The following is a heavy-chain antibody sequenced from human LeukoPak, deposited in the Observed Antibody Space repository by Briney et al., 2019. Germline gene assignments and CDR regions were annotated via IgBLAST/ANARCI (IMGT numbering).Heavy chain of an antibody. J-gene: IGHJ5*02. CDR1: GGSISDYH. CDR2: IYNRGTT. CDR3: ARGAGGYRFYP. Sequence: SETLSLTCTVSGGSISDYHWTWNRQPPGKALEYIGYIYNRGTTYYNPSLKSRVTISADTSKKQFSLKLTSLTVADTAVYYCARGAGGYRFYPWCRGTLVVVSS. V-gene: IGHV4-59*01. D-gene: IGHD5-18*01.